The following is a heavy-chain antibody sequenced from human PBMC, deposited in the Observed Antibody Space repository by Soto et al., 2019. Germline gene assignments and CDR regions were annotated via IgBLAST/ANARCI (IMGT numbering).Heavy chain of an antibody. Sequence: GGSLRLSCAASGFTFSSYSMNWVRQAPGKGLEWVSSISSSSSYIYYADSVKGRFTISRDNAKNSLYLQMNSLRAEDTAVYYCARDSTTQDYGDYVFLGVSADYWGQGTLVTVSS. V-gene: IGHV3-21*01. J-gene: IGHJ4*02. CDR1: GFTFSSYS. CDR2: ISSSSSYI. D-gene: IGHD4-17*01. CDR3: ARDSTTQDYGDYVFLGVSADY.